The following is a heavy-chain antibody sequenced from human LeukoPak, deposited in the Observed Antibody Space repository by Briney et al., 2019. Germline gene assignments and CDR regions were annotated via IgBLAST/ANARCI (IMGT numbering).Heavy chain of an antibody. D-gene: IGHD1-7*01. V-gene: IGHV1-69*06. CDR2: IIPIFGTA. Sequence: ASVKVSCKASGYTFTGYYMHWVRQAPGQGLEWMGGIIPIFGTANYAQKFQGRVTITADKYTSTAYMELSSLRSDDTAVYYCARKAWELYDAFDIWGQGTMVTVSS. J-gene: IGHJ3*02. CDR3: ARKAWELYDAFDI. CDR1: GYTFTGYY.